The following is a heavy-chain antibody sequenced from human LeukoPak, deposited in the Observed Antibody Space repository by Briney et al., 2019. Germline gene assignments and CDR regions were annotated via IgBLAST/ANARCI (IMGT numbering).Heavy chain of an antibody. CDR3: ARDGDSSGYYAAFDI. CDR2: IKEDGSVK. CDR1: GFTFSRYW. V-gene: IGHV3-7*01. Sequence: PGGSLRLSCAASGFTFSRYWMSWVRQAPGKGLEWVANIKEDGSVKYYVESVKGRFTISRDNAKNSLYLQMNSLRAEDTAVYYCARDGDSSGYYAAFDIWGQGTMVTVSS. D-gene: IGHD3-22*01. J-gene: IGHJ3*02.